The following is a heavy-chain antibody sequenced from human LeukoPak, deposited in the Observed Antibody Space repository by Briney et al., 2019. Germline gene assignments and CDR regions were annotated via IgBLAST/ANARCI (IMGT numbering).Heavy chain of an antibody. D-gene: IGHD3-3*01. CDR1: GGSISSGGYY. J-gene: IGHJ4*02. V-gene: IGHV4-30-2*01. CDR2: IYHSGST. Sequence: KSSQTLSLTCTVSGGSISSGGYYWSWIRQPPGKGLEWIGYIYHSGSTYYNPSLKSRVTLSVDRSKNQFSLKLSSVTAADTAVYYCASLEEYDFWSGYPLWGQGTLVTVSS. CDR3: ASLEEYDFWSGYPL.